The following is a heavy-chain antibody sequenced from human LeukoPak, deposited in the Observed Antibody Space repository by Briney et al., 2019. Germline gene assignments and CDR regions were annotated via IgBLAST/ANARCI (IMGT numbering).Heavy chain of an antibody. Sequence: SQTLSLTCTVSGGSISSGDYYWSWIRQPPGKGLEWIGYIYYSGSTYYNPSLKSRVTISVDTSKNQFSLKLSSMTAADTAVYYCARDNSYYDSSGYQSTVLFDYWGQGTLVTVSS. CDR1: GGSISSGDYY. CDR2: IYYSGST. J-gene: IGHJ4*02. D-gene: IGHD3-22*01. CDR3: ARDNSYYDSSGYQSTVLFDY. V-gene: IGHV4-30-4*01.